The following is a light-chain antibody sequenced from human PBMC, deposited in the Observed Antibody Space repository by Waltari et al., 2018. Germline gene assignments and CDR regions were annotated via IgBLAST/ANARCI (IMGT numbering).Light chain of an antibody. CDR1: SSHIGVYNY. CDR3: SSYTASSTWV. Sequence: QSALTQPASVSGSPGPSISISCTGTSSHIGVYNYVPWFQQYPGKAPKLMIYEVTNRPSGVSDRFSGSKSDNTASLTISGLQAEDEADYYCSSYTASSTWVFGGGTKLSVL. CDR2: EVT. J-gene: IGLJ3*02. V-gene: IGLV2-14*01.